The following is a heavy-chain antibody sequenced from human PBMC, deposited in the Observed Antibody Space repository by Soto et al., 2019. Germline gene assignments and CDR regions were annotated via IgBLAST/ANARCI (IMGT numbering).Heavy chain of an antibody. CDR3: ARVCGGDCHYGMDV. D-gene: IGHD2-21*02. Sequence: SETLSLTCTVSGGSISSGDYYWSWIRQPPGKGLEWIGYIYYGGSTYYNPSLKSRVTISVDTSKNQFSLKLSSVTAAETAVYYCARVCGGDCHYGMDVWGQGTTVTVSS. CDR2: IYYGGST. V-gene: IGHV4-30-4*01. J-gene: IGHJ6*02. CDR1: GGSISSGDYY.